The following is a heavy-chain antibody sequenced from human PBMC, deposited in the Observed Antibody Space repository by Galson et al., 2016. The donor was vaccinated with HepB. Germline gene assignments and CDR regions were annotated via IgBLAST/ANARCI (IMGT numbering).Heavy chain of an antibody. CDR1: GFSLSTTGVG. CDR3: AHGAVYFDY. Sequence: PALVKPTQTLTLTCTFSGFSLSTTGVGMGWIRQPPGKALKWLALIYWDDDKHYTPTLKRRLTITKATSKTQLVLTLSNASPVDTATYYCAHGAVYFDYWGQGTLVTVSS. J-gene: IGHJ4*02. CDR2: IYWDDDK. D-gene: IGHD6-19*01. V-gene: IGHV2-5*02.